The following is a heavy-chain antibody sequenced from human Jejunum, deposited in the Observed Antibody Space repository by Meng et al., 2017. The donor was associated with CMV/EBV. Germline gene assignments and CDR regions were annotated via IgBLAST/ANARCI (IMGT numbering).Heavy chain of an antibody. Sequence: SCKASGYTFIGYYIHWVRQAPGQGLEWMGWINSDSGDTNYAQKFQAWVTMTRGTSITTAYMELRRLGYDDTAVYYCVRQDRRSWDFDHWGQGTLVTVSS. CDR3: VRQDRRSWDFDH. CDR2: INSDSGDT. D-gene: IGHD1-26*01. V-gene: IGHV1-2*04. J-gene: IGHJ4*02. CDR1: GYTFIGYY.